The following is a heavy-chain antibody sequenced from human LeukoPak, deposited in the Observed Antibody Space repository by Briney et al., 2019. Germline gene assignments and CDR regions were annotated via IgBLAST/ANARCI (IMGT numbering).Heavy chain of an antibody. J-gene: IGHJ4*02. Sequence: GESLKISCKGSGYSFTSYWIGWVRQMPGKGLEWMGIIYPGDSDTRYSPSFQGQVTISADKSISTAYLQWSSLKASDTARYYCARLSAMYYYDSNWDYWGQGTLVTVSS. CDR3: ARLSAMYYYDSNWDY. V-gene: IGHV5-51*01. CDR2: IYPGDSDT. CDR1: GYSFTSYW. D-gene: IGHD3-22*01.